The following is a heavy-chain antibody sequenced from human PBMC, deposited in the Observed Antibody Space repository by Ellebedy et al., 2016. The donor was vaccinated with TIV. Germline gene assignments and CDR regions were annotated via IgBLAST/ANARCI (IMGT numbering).Heavy chain of an antibody. V-gene: IGHV3-30*04. CDR3: ARDQDTSGYYSLGDS. J-gene: IGHJ4*02. D-gene: IGHD3-22*01. Sequence: GESLKISCAASGFTFSNYAMNWVRQAPGKGLESVAVISFGGSSKYYTDSVKGRFTVSRDQSKSTLYLEMNRLRVEDTAVYYCARDQDTSGYYSLGDSWGQGTLVTVPS. CDR1: GFTFSNYA. CDR2: ISFGGSSK.